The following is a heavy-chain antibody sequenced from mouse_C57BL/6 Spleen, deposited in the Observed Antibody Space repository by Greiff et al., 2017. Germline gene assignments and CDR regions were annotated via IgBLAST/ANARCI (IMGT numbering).Heavy chain of an antibody. V-gene: IGHV1-82*01. Sequence: QVQLKESGPELVKPGASVKISCKASGYAFSSSWMNWVKQRPGKGLEWIGRIYPGDGDTNYNGKFKGKATLTADKSSSTAYMQHSSLTSEDSAVYYCAREDCGSRGAMDYWGQGTSVTVSS. CDR1: GYAFSSSW. CDR2: IYPGDGDT. CDR3: AREDCGSRGAMDY. D-gene: IGHD1-1*01. J-gene: IGHJ4*01.